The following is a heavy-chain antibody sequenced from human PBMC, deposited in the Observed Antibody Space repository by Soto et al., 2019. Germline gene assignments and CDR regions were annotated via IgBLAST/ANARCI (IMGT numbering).Heavy chain of an antibody. CDR1: GASLSGSRWY. D-gene: IGHD3-10*01. CDR3: ARHDYASGFFDY. V-gene: IGHV4-39*01. CDR2: MFHSGRA. Sequence: SETMCVRYSVAGASLSGSRWYWSWIRQSPGKGLEWIGSMFHSGRAYYNPSLKSRVTISVDTSNNQFSLSLSSVTASDTAVYYCARHDYASGFFDYWGRGTLVTVSS. J-gene: IGHJ4*02.